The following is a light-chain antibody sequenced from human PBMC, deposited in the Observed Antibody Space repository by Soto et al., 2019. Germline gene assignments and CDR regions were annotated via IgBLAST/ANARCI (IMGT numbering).Light chain of an antibody. J-gene: IGKJ2*01. V-gene: IGKV3-15*01. CDR1: QSVTSN. CDR2: GAS. CDR3: QQYNNWPPYT. Sequence: EVVMTQSPATLSVSPGDRATLSCRASQSVTSNFAWYQQQPGQAPRLLIYGASTRATGIPARFSGSGSGTEFTLTISSLQSEDFAVYYCQQYNNWPPYTFGQGTKLEIK.